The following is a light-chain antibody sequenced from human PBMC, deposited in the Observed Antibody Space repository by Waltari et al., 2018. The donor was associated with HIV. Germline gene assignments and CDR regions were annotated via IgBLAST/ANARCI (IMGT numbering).Light chain of an antibody. CDR1: KRDVGGYNF. J-gene: IGLJ1*01. CDR3: SSYTRSSTHYV. V-gene: IGLV2-14*03. Sequence: QSALTQTASVSGSPGQSITISCTGTKRDVGGYNFFSWYQHHPGRAPKLIIYDVTNRPSGVSNRFSGSKSGNTASLTISGLQAEDEADYFCSSYTRSSTHYVFGTGTKVTVL. CDR2: DVT.